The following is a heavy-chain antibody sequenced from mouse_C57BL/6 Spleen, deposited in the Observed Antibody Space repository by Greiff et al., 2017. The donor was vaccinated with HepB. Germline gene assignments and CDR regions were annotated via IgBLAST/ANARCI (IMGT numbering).Heavy chain of an antibody. D-gene: IGHD3-3*01. CDR1: GYTFTSYW. V-gene: IGHV1-69*01. Sequence: QVQLQQPGAELVMPGASVKLSCKASGYTFTSYWMPWVKQRPGQGLEWIGEIDPSDSYTNYNQKFKGKSTLTVDKSSSTAYMQLSSLTSEDSAVYYCARGGTGYFDVWGTGTTVTVSS. J-gene: IGHJ1*03. CDR2: IDPSDSYT. CDR3: ARGGTGYFDV.